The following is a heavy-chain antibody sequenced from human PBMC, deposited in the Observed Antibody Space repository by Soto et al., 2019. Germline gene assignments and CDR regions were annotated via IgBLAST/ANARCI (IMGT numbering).Heavy chain of an antibody. CDR1: GFTFSRNA. J-gene: IGHJ4*02. CDR3: AKKHESSGFHTCDY. D-gene: IGHD3-22*01. CDR2: ITGSAGST. Sequence: PGGSLRLSCAASGFTFSRNAMSWVRQAPGKGLEWVSSITGSAGSTYYADSVKGRFTISRDNSKNTLYLQVNSLRAEDTAVYYCAKKHESSGFHTCDYWGQGTLVTVSS. V-gene: IGHV3-23*01.